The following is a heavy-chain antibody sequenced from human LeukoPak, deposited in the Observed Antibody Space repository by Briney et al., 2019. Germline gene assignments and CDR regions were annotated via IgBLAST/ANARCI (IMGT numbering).Heavy chain of an antibody. J-gene: IGHJ4*02. V-gene: IGHV3-48*02. D-gene: IGHD7-27*01. Sequence: GGSLRLSCAASGLTFNSYNMNWVRQAPGKGLEWVSYMSWTSSPIYYADSVKGRFTISRDNAKNSLYLQMNSLRDEDTAVYYCARAALGIGDYWGQGTLVTVSS. CDR3: ARAALGIGDY. CDR2: MSWTSSPI. CDR1: GLTFNSYN.